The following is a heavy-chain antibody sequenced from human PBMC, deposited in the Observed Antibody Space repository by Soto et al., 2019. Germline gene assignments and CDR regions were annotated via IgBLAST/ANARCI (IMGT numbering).Heavy chain of an antibody. V-gene: IGHV4-30-4*01. J-gene: IGHJ6*01. D-gene: IGHD6-6*01. Sequence: QVQLQESGPGLVKPSQTLSLTCTVSGGSVISGDYYWSWIRLPPGKGLEWIGCMYYSGSTSYSPSIKSRVTISVDRSKHQLSMEVNSVTAADTAVYYCARGAAREQYYNYYGMDGWGQRTPVTVSS. CDR2: MYYSGST. CDR1: GGSVISGDYY. CDR3: ARGAAREQYYNYYGMDG.